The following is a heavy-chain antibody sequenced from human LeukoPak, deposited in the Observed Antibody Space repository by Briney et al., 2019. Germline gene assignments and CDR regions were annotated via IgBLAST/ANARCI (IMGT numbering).Heavy chain of an antibody. D-gene: IGHD3-10*01. CDR2: INPNSGGT. J-gene: IGHJ3*02. Sequence: ASVKVSCKASGYTFTGYYMHWVRQAPGQGLEWMGWINPNSGGTNYAQKFQGWVTMTRDTSISTAYMELSRLRSDDTAVYYCASRSGSYYNTGVHAFDIWGQGTMVTVSS. V-gene: IGHV1-2*04. CDR3: ASRSGSYYNTGVHAFDI. CDR1: GYTFTGYY.